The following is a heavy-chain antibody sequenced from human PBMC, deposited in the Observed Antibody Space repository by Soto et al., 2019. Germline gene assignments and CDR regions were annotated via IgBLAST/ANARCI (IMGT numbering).Heavy chain of an antibody. CDR1: GYTFRSYA. CDR2: INSGTGQR. J-gene: IGHJ5*02. V-gene: IGHV1-3*04. CDR3: ARADGYNFDTWFDP. Sequence: ASVKVSCETSGYTFRSYAIHWVRQAPGDSLEWMGWINSGTGQRKYSEKMQGRVSLTTDTSAHTAYMELTRLTSADTAVYYCARADGYNFDTWFDPWGQGSMITVSS. D-gene: IGHD1-1*01.